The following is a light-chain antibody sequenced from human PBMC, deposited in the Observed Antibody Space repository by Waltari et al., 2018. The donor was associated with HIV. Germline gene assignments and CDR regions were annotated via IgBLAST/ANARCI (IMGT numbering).Light chain of an antibody. CDR2: WAS. CDR1: QTVLYNSNNKHH. V-gene: IGKV4-1*01. Sequence: DIVMTQSPDSLAVSLGERATISCKSSQTVLYNSNNKHHLAWYQQKAGQPPKLLIYWASIREIGVPELFTGSGSGTDFNLTISSLRADDVAVYYCQQFFTFPRTFGQGTKVEI. CDR3: QQFFTFPRT. J-gene: IGKJ1*01.